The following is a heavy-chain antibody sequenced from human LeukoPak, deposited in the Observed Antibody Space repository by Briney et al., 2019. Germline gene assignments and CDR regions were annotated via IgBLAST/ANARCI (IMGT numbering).Heavy chain of an antibody. J-gene: IGHJ4*02. Sequence: GGSLRLSCAASGFTFNSDAMTWGRQAPGKGLEWVSHVSGSGGITYYADSVKGRFTIFRDNSKNTLYLQMNSLRAEDTAVYYCAKTTAGNSSGRNPGWPVDYWGQGTLVTVSS. V-gene: IGHV3-23*01. CDR1: GFTFNSDA. CDR2: VSGSGGIT. CDR3: AKTTAGNSSGRNPGWPVDY. D-gene: IGHD6-19*01.